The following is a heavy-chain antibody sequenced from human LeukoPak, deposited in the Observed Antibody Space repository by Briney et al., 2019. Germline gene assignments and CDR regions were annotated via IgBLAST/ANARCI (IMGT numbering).Heavy chain of an antibody. V-gene: IGHV3-30-3*01. J-gene: IGHJ6*02. CDR3: ARDKTMIVVVTYYYGMDV. D-gene: IGHD3-22*01. Sequence: GGSLRLSCAASGFSFSSYAMHWVRQAPGKGLEWGAVISYDGSNKYYADSVKGRFTISRDNSKNTLHLQMNSLRAEDTAVYYGARDKTMIVVVTYYYGMDVWGQGTTVTASS. CDR2: ISYDGSNK. CDR1: GFSFSSYA.